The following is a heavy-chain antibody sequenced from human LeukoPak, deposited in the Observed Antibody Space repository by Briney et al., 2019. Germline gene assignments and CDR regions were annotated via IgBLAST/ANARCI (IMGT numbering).Heavy chain of an antibody. D-gene: IGHD1-26*01. J-gene: IGHJ3*02. CDR1: GFTFSSYG. CDR2: IRYDGSNK. Sequence: PGGSLRLSCAASGFTFSSYGMHWVRQAPGKGLEWVALIRYDGSNKYYADSVKGRFTISRDNSKNTLYVQMNSLRAEDTAVYYCACVVGATKGGAFDIWGQGTMVTVSS. CDR3: ACVVGATKGGAFDI. V-gene: IGHV3-30*02.